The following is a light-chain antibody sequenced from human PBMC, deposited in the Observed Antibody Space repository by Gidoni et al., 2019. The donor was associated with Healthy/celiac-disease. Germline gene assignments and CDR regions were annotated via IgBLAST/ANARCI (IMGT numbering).Light chain of an antibody. CDR1: QSVSSSY. Sequence: ELVLTQSPGTLSLSPGERATLSCRASQSVSSSYLAWYQQKPGKAPRLLIYGASSRATGIPDRFSGSGSGTDFTLTISRLEPEDCAVYYCQQYGSSPYTFGQGTKLEIK. CDR2: GAS. CDR3: QQYGSSPYT. J-gene: IGKJ2*01. V-gene: IGKV3-20*01.